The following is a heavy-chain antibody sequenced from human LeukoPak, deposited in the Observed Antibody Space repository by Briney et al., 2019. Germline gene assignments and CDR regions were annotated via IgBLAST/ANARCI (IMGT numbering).Heavy chain of an antibody. Sequence: SETLSLTCTVSGGSISSSSYYWGWIRQPPGKGLEWIGSIYYSGSTYYNPSLKSRVTISVDTSKNQFSLKLSSVTAADTAVYYCARVLVSGYFDYGGQGTLVTVSS. J-gene: IGHJ4*02. CDR3: ARVLVSGYFDY. CDR2: IYYSGST. CDR1: GGSISSSSYY. D-gene: IGHD4/OR15-4a*01. V-gene: IGHV4-39*07.